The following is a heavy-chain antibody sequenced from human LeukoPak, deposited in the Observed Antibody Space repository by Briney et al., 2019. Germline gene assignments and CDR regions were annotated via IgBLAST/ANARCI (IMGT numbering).Heavy chain of an antibody. J-gene: IGHJ4*02. CDR1: GGTFSSYA. V-gene: IGHV1-69*05. D-gene: IGHD5-12*01. CDR3: AIMDSGYDLDY. CDR2: IIPIFGTA. Sequence: ASVKVSCKASGGTFSSYAISWVRQALGQGLEWMGRIIPIFGTANYAQKFQGRVTITTDESTSTAYMELSSLRSEDTAVYYCAIMDSGYDLDYWGQGTLVTVSS.